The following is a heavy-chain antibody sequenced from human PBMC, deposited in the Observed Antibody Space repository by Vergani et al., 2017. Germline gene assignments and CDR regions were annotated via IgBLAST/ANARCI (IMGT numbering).Heavy chain of an antibody. CDR2: IYYSGST. CDR1: GGSISSGGYY. CDR3: ARAQIAAAASWGGSMDV. J-gene: IGHJ6*03. Sequence: QVQLQESGPGLVKPSQTLSLTCTVSGGSISSGGYYWSWIRQHPGKGLEWIGYIYYSGSTYYNPSLKSRVTISVDTSKNQCSLKLSSVTAADTAVYYCARAQIAAAASWGGSMDVWGKGTTVTVSS. V-gene: IGHV4-31*03. D-gene: IGHD6-13*01.